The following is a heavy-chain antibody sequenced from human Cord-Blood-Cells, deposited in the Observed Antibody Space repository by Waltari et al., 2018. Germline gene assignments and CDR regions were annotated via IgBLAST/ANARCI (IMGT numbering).Heavy chain of an antibody. J-gene: IGHJ4*02. CDR2: ISYDGSNK. D-gene: IGHD4-17*01. CDR3: AKSDTVTTYYFDY. V-gene: IGHV3-30*18. Sequence: QVQLVESGGGGVQPGRSLRLSCAASGFTFSSDGMHWVRPAPGKGLEWVAVISYDGSNKYYADSVKGRFTISRDNSKNTLYLQMNSLRAEDTAVYYCAKSDTVTTYYFDYWGQGTLVTVSS. CDR1: GFTFSSDG.